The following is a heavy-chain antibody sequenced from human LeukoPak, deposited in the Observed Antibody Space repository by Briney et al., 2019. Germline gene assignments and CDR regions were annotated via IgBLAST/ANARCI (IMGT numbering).Heavy chain of an antibody. V-gene: IGHV4-34*01. CDR1: GESFSGYY. Sequence: PSETLSLTCTVYGESFSGYYWSWIRQPPGKGLEWIGEINHSGSTNYNSSLKSRVTILLDTSKNQFSLNLSSVTAADTAVYYCARRGAGTHFDYWGQGTLVTASS. CDR2: INHSGST. CDR3: ARRGAGTHFDY. D-gene: IGHD6-19*01. J-gene: IGHJ4*02.